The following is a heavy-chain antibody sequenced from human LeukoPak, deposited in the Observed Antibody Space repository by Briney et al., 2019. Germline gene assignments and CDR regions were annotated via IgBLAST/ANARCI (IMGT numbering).Heavy chain of an antibody. CDR3: ARDHGYSHGYPYFDY. Sequence: GGSLRLSCAASGFTFSSYEMNWVRQAPGKGLEWVSYISSSGSTIYYADSVKGRFTISRDNAKNSLYLQMNSLRAEDTAVYYCARDHGYSHGYPYFDYWGQGTLVTVSS. J-gene: IGHJ4*02. D-gene: IGHD5-18*01. V-gene: IGHV3-48*03. CDR2: ISSSGSTI. CDR1: GFTFSSYE.